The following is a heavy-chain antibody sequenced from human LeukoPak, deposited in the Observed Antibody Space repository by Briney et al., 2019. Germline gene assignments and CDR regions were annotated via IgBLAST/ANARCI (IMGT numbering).Heavy chain of an antibody. D-gene: IGHD6-13*01. CDR2: IYYSGST. CDR1: GGSISSGGYY. Sequence: SETLSLTCTVSGGSISSGGYYWSWIRQHPGKGLEWIGYIYYSGSTYYNPSLKSRVTISVDTSKNQFSLKLSSVTAADTAVYYCARAYSSSWYDYYYYYGMDVWGQGTTVTVSS. J-gene: IGHJ6*02. CDR3: ARAYSSSWYDYYYYYGMDV. V-gene: IGHV4-31*03.